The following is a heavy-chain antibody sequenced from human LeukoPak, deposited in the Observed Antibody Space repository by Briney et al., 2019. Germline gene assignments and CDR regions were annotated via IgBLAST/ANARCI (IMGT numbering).Heavy chain of an antibody. J-gene: IGHJ4*02. CDR3: ARGRGGFTVVTPMAPIDY. CDR1: GGSINSYY. V-gene: IGHV4-59*01. D-gene: IGHD4-23*01. Sequence: TPSETLSLTCTVSGGSINSYYWSWIRRPPGKGLEWIGYIFYSGSTNYNPSLQSRVTISVDTSRNQFSLNLSSVTAADTAVYYCARGRGGFTVVTPMAPIDYWGQGTLVTVSS. CDR2: IFYSGST.